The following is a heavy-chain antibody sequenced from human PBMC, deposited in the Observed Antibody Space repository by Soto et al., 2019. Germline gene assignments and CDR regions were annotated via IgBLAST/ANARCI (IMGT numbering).Heavy chain of an antibody. D-gene: IGHD6-13*01. CDR3: ARYGYSSSWHLDY. CDR2: IKQDGSEK. Sequence: EVQLVESGGGLVQPGGSLRLSCAASGFTFSSYWMSWVRQAPGKGLEWVANIKQDGSEKYYVDSVKGRFTISRDNAKNSLYLQMNSLRAEDTAVYYCARYGYSSSWHLDYWGQGTLVTVSS. V-gene: IGHV3-7*05. J-gene: IGHJ4*02. CDR1: GFTFSSYW.